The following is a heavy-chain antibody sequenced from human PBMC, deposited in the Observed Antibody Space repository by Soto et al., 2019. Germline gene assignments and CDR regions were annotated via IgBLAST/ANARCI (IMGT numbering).Heavy chain of an antibody. V-gene: IGHV4-4*02. CDR1: NAPIISRKW. CDR3: ASKFGELLADAFDI. Sequence: PSETLPSTSPLSNAPIISRKWCSWVRQTPGKGLEWIGEIYHSGSINHNPSLKSRVTMSVDKSKNQFSLKMTSVTAADTGVYYCASKFGELLADAFDIWGQGTVVT. D-gene: IGHD3-10*01. J-gene: IGHJ3*02. CDR2: IYHSGSI.